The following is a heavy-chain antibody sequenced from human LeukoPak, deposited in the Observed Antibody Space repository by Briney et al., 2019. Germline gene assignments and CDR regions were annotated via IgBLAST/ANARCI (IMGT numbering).Heavy chain of an antibody. CDR1: GYTFTGYY. CDR2: INPNSGGT. Sequence: ASVKVSCKASGYTFTGYYMHWVRQAPGQGLEWMGWINPNSGGTNYAQKFQGRVTMTRDTSISTAYMELSRLRSDDTAVYYCARDWGHYDIVTGYYSPYYFDYWGQGTLVTVSS. V-gene: IGHV1-2*02. D-gene: IGHD3-9*01. J-gene: IGHJ4*02. CDR3: ARDWGHYDIVTGYYSPYYFDY.